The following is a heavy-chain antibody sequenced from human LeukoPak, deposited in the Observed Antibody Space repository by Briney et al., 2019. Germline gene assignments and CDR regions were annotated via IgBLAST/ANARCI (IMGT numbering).Heavy chain of an antibody. V-gene: IGHV3-66*01. Sequence: PGGSLRLSCAASGFTVGNNHMNWVHQAPGKGLEWVSLIYSGGNTQYADSVKGRFIIFRDSSKNTLYLQMNSLRVEDTAVYYCATRAVAAPYWGQGTLVTVSS. CDR3: ATRAVAAPY. J-gene: IGHJ4*02. D-gene: IGHD6-19*01. CDR1: GFTVGNNH. CDR2: IYSGGNT.